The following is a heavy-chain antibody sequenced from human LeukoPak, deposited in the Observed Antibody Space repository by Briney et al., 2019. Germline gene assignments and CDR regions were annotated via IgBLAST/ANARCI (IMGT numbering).Heavy chain of an antibody. CDR3: ARTPQKYCGSTSCFNWFDS. D-gene: IGHD2-2*01. CDR1: GFTFDDYA. V-gene: IGHV3-9*01. J-gene: IGHJ5*01. Sequence: GGSLRLSCAASGFTFDDYAMHWVRQAPGKGLEWVSGISWNSGSIGYADSVKGRFTISRDNSKNTLYLQMNSLRTEDTALYYCARTPQKYCGSTSCFNWFDSWGQGTLVTVSS. CDR2: ISWNSGSI.